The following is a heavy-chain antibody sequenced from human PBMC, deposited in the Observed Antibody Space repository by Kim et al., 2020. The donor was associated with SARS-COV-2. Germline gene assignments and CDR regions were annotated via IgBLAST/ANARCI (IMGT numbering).Heavy chain of an antibody. J-gene: IGHJ4*02. CDR1: GFTFSSYW. D-gene: IGHD3-3*01. CDR3: ARDEYYELSLDY. Sequence: GGSLRLSCVASGFTFSSYWMHWVRQAPGKGLVWVSLINSDGSSTTYADSVKGRFTISRDNSKNTLYLQMNRLRAEDTAVYYCARDEYYELSLDYWGQGTLVT. CDR2: INSDGSST. V-gene: IGHV3-74*01.